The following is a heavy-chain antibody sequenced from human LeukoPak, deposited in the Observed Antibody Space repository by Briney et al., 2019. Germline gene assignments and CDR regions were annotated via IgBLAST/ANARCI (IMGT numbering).Heavy chain of an antibody. J-gene: IGHJ6*04. D-gene: IGHD3-10*01. CDR2: INPNSGGT. CDR1: GYTFTGYY. V-gene: IGHV1-2*02. Sequence: GASVKVSCKASGYTFTGYYMHWVRQAPGQGLEWMGWINPNSGGTNYAQKFQGRVTMTRDTSISTAYMELSSLRSEDAAVYYCARAQYYYGSGSYMDVWGKGTTVTVSS. CDR3: ARAQYYYGSGSYMDV.